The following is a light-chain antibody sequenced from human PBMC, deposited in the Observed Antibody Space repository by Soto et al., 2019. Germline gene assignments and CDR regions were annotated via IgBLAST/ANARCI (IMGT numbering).Light chain of an antibody. CDR2: DVS. Sequence: QSALTQPRSVSGSPGQSVTISCTGTSSDVGGYNYVSWYQQHPGKAPKLIIYDVSKRPSGVPDRFSGSRSGNTASLTISGLQAEDEAEYYCCSYVGATTYVFGSGTKVTVL. J-gene: IGLJ1*01. CDR3: CSYVGATTYV. CDR1: SSDVGGYNY. V-gene: IGLV2-11*01.